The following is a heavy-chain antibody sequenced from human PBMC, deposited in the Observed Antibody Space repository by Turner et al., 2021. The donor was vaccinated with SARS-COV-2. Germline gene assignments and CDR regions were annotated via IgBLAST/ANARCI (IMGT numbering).Heavy chain of an antibody. V-gene: IGHV3-13*01. Sequence: EVQLVESGGGLLRPGESLRLSCAASGFTFGTYDMHLVRQPTGKSLEWVSAMGVTGDTYYSGSVKGRFTISRDNSKNTLYLQMNSLRAEDTAVYYCARDLGGLRFDYWGQGTLVTVSS. J-gene: IGHJ4*02. CDR2: MGVTGDT. D-gene: IGHD2-15*01. CDR1: GFTFGTYD. CDR3: ARDLGGLRFDY.